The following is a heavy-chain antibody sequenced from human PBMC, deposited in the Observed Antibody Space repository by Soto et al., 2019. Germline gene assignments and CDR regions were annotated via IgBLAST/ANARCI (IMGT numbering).Heavy chain of an antibody. Sequence: EVQLLESGGGLVQPGGSLRLSCAASGFTFSSYAMSWVRQAPGKGLEWVSAISGSGGSTYYADSVKGRFTISRDNSKNTLYLQMNSLRAEDTAVYYCAKGREGGGWYGWDYYYYYGMDVWGQGTTVTVSS. CDR2: ISGSGGST. J-gene: IGHJ6*02. V-gene: IGHV3-23*01. CDR1: GFTFSSYA. D-gene: IGHD6-19*01. CDR3: AKGREGGGWYGWDYYYYYGMDV.